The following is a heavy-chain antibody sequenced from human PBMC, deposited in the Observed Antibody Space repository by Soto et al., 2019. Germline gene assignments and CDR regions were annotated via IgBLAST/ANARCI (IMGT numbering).Heavy chain of an antibody. CDR1: GGSFSGYY. J-gene: IGHJ4*02. D-gene: IGHD1-7*01. CDR3: ARVFAGTGTTSNY. Sequence: QVQLQQWGAGLLKPSETLSLTCAVYGGSFSGYYWSWIRQPPGKGLEWIGEINHSGSTNYNPSLKSRVTISVDTSKNQFSLKLSSVTAADTAVYYCARVFAGTGTTSNYWGQGTLVTVSS. CDR2: INHSGST. V-gene: IGHV4-34*01.